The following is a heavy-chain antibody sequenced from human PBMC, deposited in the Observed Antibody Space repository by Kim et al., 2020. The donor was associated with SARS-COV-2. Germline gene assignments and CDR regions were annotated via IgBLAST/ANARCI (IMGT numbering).Heavy chain of an antibody. V-gene: IGHV1-2*02. J-gene: IGHJ3*02. Sequence: YAQTFKGRVTMTRDTPITTAYLDLSGLTSDDTAVYYCARDDALASDNALDIWGQGTMVTVSS. CDR3: ARDDALASDNALDI.